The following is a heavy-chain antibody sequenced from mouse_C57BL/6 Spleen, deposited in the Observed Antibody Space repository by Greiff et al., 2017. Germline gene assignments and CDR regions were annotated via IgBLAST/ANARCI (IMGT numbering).Heavy chain of an antibody. CDR3: AKVGYDDGSFDY. D-gene: IGHD2-2*01. CDR2: RWRGGST. V-gene: IGHV2-5*01. J-gene: IGHJ2*01. CDR1: GFSLTSYG. Sequence: VKVVESGPGLVQPSQSLSITCTVSGFSLTSYGVHWVRQSPGKGLEWLGVRWRGGSTDYNAAFMSRLSITKDNSKSQVFFKMNSLQADDTAIYYCAKVGYDDGSFDYWGQGTTLTVSS.